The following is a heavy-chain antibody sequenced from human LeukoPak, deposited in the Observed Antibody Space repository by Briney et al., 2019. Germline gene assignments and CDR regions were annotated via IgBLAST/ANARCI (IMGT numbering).Heavy chain of an antibody. CDR3: ARGSQSYYYDSSGYYFFDY. CDR2: IYYSGST. V-gene: IGHV4-59*01. CDR1: GGSITNYY. J-gene: IGHJ4*02. Sequence: SETLSLTCTVSGGSITNYYWSWIRQPPGKGLEWIGYIYYSGSTYYNPSLKSRVTISVDTSKNQFSLKLSSVTAADTAVYYCARGSQSYYYDSSGYYFFDYWGQGTLVTVSS. D-gene: IGHD3-22*01.